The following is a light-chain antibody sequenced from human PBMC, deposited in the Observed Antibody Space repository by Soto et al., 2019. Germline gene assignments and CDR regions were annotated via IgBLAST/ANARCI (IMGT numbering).Light chain of an antibody. Sequence: QPMLTQPPSVSGAPGQRVTISCTGSSPNIGAGYDVHWYQQLPGTAPKLLIYDNSNRPSGVPDRFSGSKSGTSASLAITGLQAEDEADYYCQSYDSSLSVFGTGTKVTVL. V-gene: IGLV1-40*01. CDR1: SPNIGAGYD. CDR3: QSYDSSLSV. CDR2: DNS. J-gene: IGLJ1*01.